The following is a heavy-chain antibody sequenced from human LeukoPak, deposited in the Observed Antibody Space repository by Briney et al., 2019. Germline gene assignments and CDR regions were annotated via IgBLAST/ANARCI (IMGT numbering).Heavy chain of an antibody. CDR3: AREWLMVRGVRDC. J-gene: IGHJ4*02. CDR2: IKLDGSEK. V-gene: IGHV3-7*03. CDR1: GFTFSSYW. Sequence: GGSLRLSCAASGFTFSSYWMSWVRQAPGKGLEWVANIKLDGSEKYYVDSVKGRFTISRDNAKNSLYLQMSSLRAEDTAVYYCAREWLMVRGVRDCWGQGTLVTVSS. D-gene: IGHD3-10*01.